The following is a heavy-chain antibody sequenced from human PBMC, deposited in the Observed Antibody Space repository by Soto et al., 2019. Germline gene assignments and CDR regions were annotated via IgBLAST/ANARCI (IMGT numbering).Heavy chain of an antibody. D-gene: IGHD2-21*01. J-gene: IGHJ4*02. Sequence: EVHLEESGGGLVQPGGSLRLSCAASGFSLSPYWMHWVRQVPGRGLEWVARLSSDGFGAAYADSVKGRFSISRDNSQNTVYLQMNTLRAEDTAVYYCARADCGGQCACDFWGQGTLVSVSS. V-gene: IGHV3-74*03. CDR2: LSSDGFGA. CDR1: GFSLSPYW. CDR3: ARADCGGQCACDF.